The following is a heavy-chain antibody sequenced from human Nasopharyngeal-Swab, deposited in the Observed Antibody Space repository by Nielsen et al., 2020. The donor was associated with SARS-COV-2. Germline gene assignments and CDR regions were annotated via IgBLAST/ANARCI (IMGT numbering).Heavy chain of an antibody. Sequence: SETLSLTCTVSGGSISSSTYYWAWIRQPPGKGLEWIGSIYYGGSTYYNPSLNSRVTISVDTSKNQFSLNLSSVTAADTAVYYCATLSSSWYEYYFDYWGQGTLVTVSS. D-gene: IGHD6-13*01. V-gene: IGHV4-39*01. J-gene: IGHJ4*02. CDR3: ATLSSSWYEYYFDY. CDR2: IYYGGST. CDR1: GGSISSSTYY.